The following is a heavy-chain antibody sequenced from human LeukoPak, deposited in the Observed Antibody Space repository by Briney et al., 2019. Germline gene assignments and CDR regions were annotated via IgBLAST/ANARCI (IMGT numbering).Heavy chain of an antibody. Sequence: PGGSLRLSCVASDFSVSAFYMSWVRQAPGKGLEWISLLYTDDTTYYADSVEGRFTISRDDSKNIIYLQMNSLRVEDTAIYYCARGGSFYWSPRYWGQGTLVTVSS. CDR3: ARGGSFYWSPRY. J-gene: IGHJ4*02. CDR2: LYTDDTT. CDR1: DFSVSAFY. V-gene: IGHV3-53*01. D-gene: IGHD3-9*01.